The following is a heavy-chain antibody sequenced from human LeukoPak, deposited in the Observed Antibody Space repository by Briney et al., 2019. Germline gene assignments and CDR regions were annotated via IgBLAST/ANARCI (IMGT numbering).Heavy chain of an antibody. V-gene: IGHV4-38-2*01. Sequence: PSETLSLTCAVSGYSISSGYYWGWIRQPPGKGLEWIGSIYHSGSTYYNPSLKSRVTISVDTSKTQFSLKLSSVTAADTAVYYCARRVEYSKAWDYWGQGTLVTVSS. CDR3: ARRVEYSKAWDY. CDR1: GYSISSGYY. J-gene: IGHJ4*02. CDR2: IYHSGST. D-gene: IGHD4-11*01.